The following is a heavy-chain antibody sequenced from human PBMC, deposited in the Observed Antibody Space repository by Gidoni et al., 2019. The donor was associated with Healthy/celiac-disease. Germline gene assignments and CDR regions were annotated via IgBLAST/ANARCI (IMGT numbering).Heavy chain of an antibody. D-gene: IGHD7-27*01. CDR3: AKVGNHWYFDL. V-gene: IGHV3-23*01. CDR1: GLTFRSYA. CDR2: IGGSGGST. Sequence: EVQLLESGGGLVQPGGSLRLSCAASGLTFRSYAISWVRQAPGKGLEWVSAIGGSGGSTYYADSVKSLFTISSDNSKNTLYLQMNSLRAEDTAVYYCAKVGNHWYFDLWGRGTLVTVSS. J-gene: IGHJ2*01.